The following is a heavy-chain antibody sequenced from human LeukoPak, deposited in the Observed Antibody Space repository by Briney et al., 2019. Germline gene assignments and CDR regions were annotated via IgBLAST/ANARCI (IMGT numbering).Heavy chain of an antibody. V-gene: IGHV1-69*04. CDR2: IIPILGIA. CDR3: ARDLSGLTMVRGSRGDY. CDR1: GGTFSSYA. J-gene: IGHJ4*02. D-gene: IGHD3-10*01. Sequence: ASVKVSCKASGGTFSSYAISWVRQAPGQGLEWMGRIIPILGIANYAQKFQGRVTITADKSTSTAYMELSSLRSEDTAVYYCARDLSGLTMVRGSRGDYWGQGTLVTVSS.